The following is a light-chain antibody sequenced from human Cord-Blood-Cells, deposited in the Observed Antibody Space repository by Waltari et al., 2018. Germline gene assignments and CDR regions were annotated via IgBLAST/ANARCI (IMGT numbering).Light chain of an antibody. CDR3: SSYTSSSTVV. V-gene: IGLV2-14*01. CDR2: EVS. CDR1: SSHVGGYNY. J-gene: IGLJ2*01. Sequence: QSALTQPASVSGSPGQSITLSCTGTSSHVGGYNYVSWYQQHPGKAPKLMIYEVSNRPSGVSNRFSGSKSGNTASLTISGLQAEDEADYYCSSYTSSSTVVFGGGTKLTVL.